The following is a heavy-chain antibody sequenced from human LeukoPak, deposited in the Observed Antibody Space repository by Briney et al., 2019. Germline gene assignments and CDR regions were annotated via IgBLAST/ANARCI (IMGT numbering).Heavy chain of an antibody. V-gene: IGHV3-30*02. D-gene: IGHD4/OR15-4a*01. CDR2: IQDEGISK. CDR3: AKARDGANYYFDS. CDR1: GFPFRSYD. J-gene: IGHJ4*01. Sequence: TGGSLRLSCLGSGFPFRSYDMHGVRQAPGKGPEWVAYIQDEGISKNYGDSVKGRFDISRDNSKNTVYLDMASLTVADTALYYCAKARDGANYYFDSWGHGTLVIVSS.